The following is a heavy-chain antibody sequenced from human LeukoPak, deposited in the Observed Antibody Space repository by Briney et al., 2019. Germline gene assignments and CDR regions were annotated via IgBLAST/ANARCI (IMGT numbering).Heavy chain of an antibody. CDR3: ARVVTMIVVGDFDY. V-gene: IGHV3-7*01. CDR1: GFTFSSYW. Sequence: AGGSLRLSCAASGFTFSSYWMSWVRQPPGKGLEWVANIKQDGSEKYYVDSVKGRFTISRDNAKNSLYLQMNSLRAEDTAVYYCARVVTMIVVGDFDYWGQGTLVTVSS. CDR2: IKQDGSEK. D-gene: IGHD3-22*01. J-gene: IGHJ4*02.